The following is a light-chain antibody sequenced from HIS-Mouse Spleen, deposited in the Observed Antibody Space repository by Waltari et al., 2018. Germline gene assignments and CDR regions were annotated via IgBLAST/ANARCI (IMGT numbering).Light chain of an antibody. CDR2: GNG. J-gene: IGLJ1*01. V-gene: IGLV1-40*01. CDR3: QSYDSSLSHV. Sequence: QSVLTQPPSVSGAPGQRVTISCTGSSSNIGAGYDVHWYQQLPGTAPKLLIYGNGNRPSGVPDRFSGSKSGTSASLAITGLQAEDEADYYCQSYDSSLSHVFGTGTKVTVL. CDR1: SSNIGAGYD.